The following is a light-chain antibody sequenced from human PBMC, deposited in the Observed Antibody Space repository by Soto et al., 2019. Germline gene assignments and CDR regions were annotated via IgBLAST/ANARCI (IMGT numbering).Light chain of an antibody. CDR2: GAS. J-gene: IGKJ2*01. CDR3: QQRYKTSLSS. CDR1: QRIDNF. V-gene: IGKV1-39*01. Sequence: DIQMTQSPSFLSASVGDRVTITCRASQRIDNFLNWYQQKPGKAPKLLIYGASSLQSGVTSRFSGSGSGTDFTLTITSLQPADSATYHCQQRYKTSLSSFGQGTKVEIK.